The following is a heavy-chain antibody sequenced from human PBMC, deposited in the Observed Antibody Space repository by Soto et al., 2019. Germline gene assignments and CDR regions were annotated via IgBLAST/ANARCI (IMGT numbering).Heavy chain of an antibody. J-gene: IGHJ4*02. CDR3: ARDKISEGVAVAPMYYFDY. CDR1: GYTFTSYY. V-gene: IGHV1-46*01. CDR2: INPSGGST. Sequence: QVQLVQSGAEVKKPGASVKVSCKASGYTFTSYYMHWVRQAPGQGLEWMGIINPSGGSTSYAQKFQGRVTMTRDTSTSTVYMELSSLRSEDTAVYYCARDKISEGVAVAPMYYFDYWGQGTLVTVSS. D-gene: IGHD6-19*01.